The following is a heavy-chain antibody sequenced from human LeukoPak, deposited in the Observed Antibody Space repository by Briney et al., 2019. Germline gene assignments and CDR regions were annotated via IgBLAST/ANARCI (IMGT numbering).Heavy chain of an antibody. CDR2: IYHRGNT. V-gene: IGHV4-59*04. D-gene: IGHD3-10*01. J-gene: IGHJ4*02. CDR1: GGSISTFY. CDR3: AREVESWFGDLLSYFDS. Sequence: PSETLSLTCTVSGGSISTFYWNWIRQPPGKGLEWIGTIYHRGNTYFNPSLMSRVIISLDTSKNQFSLRLTSVTAADTAVYYCAREVESWFGDLLSYFDSWGQGTQVTVSS.